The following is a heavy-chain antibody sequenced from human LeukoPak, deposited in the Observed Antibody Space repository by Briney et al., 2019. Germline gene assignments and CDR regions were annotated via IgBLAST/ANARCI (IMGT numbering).Heavy chain of an antibody. CDR1: GYRFTSYW. CDR3: VACSSTSCAVGSYYGMDV. Sequence: GESLKISCKGSGYRFTSYWISWVGQMPGKGLEWMGRIDPSDSYTNYSPSFQGHVTISADKSISSAYLQWSSLKASDTAMYYCVACSSTSCAVGSYYGMDVWGKGTTVTVSS. D-gene: IGHD2-2*01. J-gene: IGHJ6*04. V-gene: IGHV5-10-1*01. CDR2: IDPSDSYT.